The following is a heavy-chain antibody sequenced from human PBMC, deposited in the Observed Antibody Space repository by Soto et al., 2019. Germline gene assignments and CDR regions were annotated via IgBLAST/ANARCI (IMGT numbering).Heavy chain of an antibody. V-gene: IGHV4-59*01. CDR1: GGSISSYY. D-gene: IGHD2-15*01. CDR2: IYYSGST. J-gene: IGHJ6*02. Sequence: SETLSLTCTVSGGSISSYYWSWIRQPPGKGLEWIGYIYYSGSTTYNPSLKSRVTISVDTSKNQFSLKLSSVTAADTAVYYCARVLGYCSGGSCYPGYGMDVWGQGTTVTV. CDR3: ARVLGYCSGGSCYPGYGMDV.